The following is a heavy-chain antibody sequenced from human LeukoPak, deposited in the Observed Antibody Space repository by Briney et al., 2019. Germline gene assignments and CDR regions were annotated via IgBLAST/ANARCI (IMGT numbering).Heavy chain of an antibody. CDR1: GYTLTAYY. V-gene: IGHV1-2*06. CDR2: INPNSGGT. Sequence: DSMKVSCKASGYTLTAYYLHWVRQAPGQGLEWMGRINPNSGGTTYAQKFQGRVTMTRDTSIGTAYMELSSLRSDDTAVYYCARPHYESSGLYVDAFDIWGQGTMVTVSS. D-gene: IGHD3-22*01. J-gene: IGHJ3*02. CDR3: ARPHYESSGLYVDAFDI.